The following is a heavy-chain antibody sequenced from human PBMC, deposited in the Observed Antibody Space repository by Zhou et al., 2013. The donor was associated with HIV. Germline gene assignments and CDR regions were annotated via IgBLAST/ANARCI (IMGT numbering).Heavy chain of an antibody. D-gene: IGHD4-4*01. CDR3: ARTFSTHSNYLGY. J-gene: IGHJ4*02. CDR1: GYTFNRYD. Sequence: QVRLVQSGDEVKKPGASVKVSCKTTGYTFNRYDVSWVRQAPGQGLEWMGGIIPYLDTPIYAQKFQDRVTITADESTTTSYMQLTDLRSDDTAVYYCARTFSTHSNYLGYWGQGNPGHRLL. V-gene: IGHV1-69*01. CDR2: IIPYLDTP.